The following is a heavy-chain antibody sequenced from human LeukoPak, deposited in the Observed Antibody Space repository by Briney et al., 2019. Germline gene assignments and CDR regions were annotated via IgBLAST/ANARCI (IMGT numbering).Heavy chain of an antibody. CDR3: AKAVYTVTTEGAFDI. Sequence: GGSLRLSCAASGFTFDDYAMHWVRQAPVKGLEWVSGISWNSGSIGYADSVKGRFTISRDNAKNSLYLQMNSLRAEDTALYYCAKAVYTVTTEGAFDIWGQGTMVTVSS. V-gene: IGHV3-9*01. D-gene: IGHD4-17*01. J-gene: IGHJ3*02. CDR2: ISWNSGSI. CDR1: GFTFDDYA.